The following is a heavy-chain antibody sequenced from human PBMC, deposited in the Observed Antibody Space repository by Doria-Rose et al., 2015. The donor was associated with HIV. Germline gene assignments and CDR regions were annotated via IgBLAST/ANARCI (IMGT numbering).Heavy chain of an antibody. V-gene: IGHV2-26*01. CDR2: IFSDDER. D-gene: IGHD6-13*01. J-gene: IGHJ4*02. Sequence: SGPVLVKPTETLTLTCTVSGVSLSSPGMGVSWICQPPGKALEWLANIFSDDERSYKTSLKSRLTISRGTSKSQVVLTMTDMDPVDTATYYCARIKSSRWYHKYYFDFWGQGTLVIVS. CDR3: ARIKSSRWYHKYYFDF. CDR1: GVSLSSPGMG.